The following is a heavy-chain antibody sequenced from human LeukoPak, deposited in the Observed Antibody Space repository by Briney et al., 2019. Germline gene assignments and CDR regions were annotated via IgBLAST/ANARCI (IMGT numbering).Heavy chain of an antibody. D-gene: IGHD6-13*01. V-gene: IGHV1-69*01. J-gene: IGHJ4*02. CDR1: GGTFSSYA. Sequence: VKVSCKASGGTFSSYAISWVRQAPGQGLEWMGGITSIFGTANYAQKFQGRVTITADESTSTAYMELSSLRSEDTAVYYCAKSRSGSSNWALRIFDNWGQGTLVSVSS. CDR2: ITSIFGTA. CDR3: AKSRSGSSNWALRIFDN.